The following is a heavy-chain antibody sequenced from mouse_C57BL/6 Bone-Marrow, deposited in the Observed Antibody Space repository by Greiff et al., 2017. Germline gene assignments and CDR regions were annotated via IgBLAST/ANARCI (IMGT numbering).Heavy chain of an antibody. CDR3: ARDYDVNCYAMDY. CDR1: GYTFTSYW. D-gene: IGHD2-4*01. J-gene: IGHJ4*01. CDR2: IDPSDSYT. V-gene: IGHV1-50*01. Sequence: QVQLQQPGAELVKPGASVKLSCKASGYTFTSYWMQWVKQRPGQGLEWIGEIDPSDSYTNYNQKFKGKATLTVDTSSSTAYMQLSSLTSEDSAVYYCARDYDVNCYAMDYWGQGTSVTVSS.